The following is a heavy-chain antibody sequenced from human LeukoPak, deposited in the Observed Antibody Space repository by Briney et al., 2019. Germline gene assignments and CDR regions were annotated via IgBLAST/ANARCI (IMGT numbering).Heavy chain of an antibody. CDR2: TFYSGST. V-gene: IGHV4-39*01. CDR3: ASHRLRYYFDY. CDR1: VDSISSSSYY. J-gene: IGHJ4*02. D-gene: IGHD5-12*01. Sequence: SETLSLTCTVSVDSISSSSYYWDWIRQPPGKGLEWIGSTFYSGSTYYNPSLKSRVTISVDTSNNQFSLKLRSVTASDTAVYYCASHRLRYYFDYWGQGTLVTVSS.